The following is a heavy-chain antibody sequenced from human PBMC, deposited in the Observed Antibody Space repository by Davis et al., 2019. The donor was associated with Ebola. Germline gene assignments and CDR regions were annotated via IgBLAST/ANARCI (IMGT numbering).Heavy chain of an antibody. D-gene: IGHD6-13*01. J-gene: IGHJ6*02. V-gene: IGHV1-3*01. CDR1: GYTFTNYA. Sequence: AASVKVSCKASGYTFTNYAIHWVRQAPGQRLEWMGWINAGNGNTKCSQKFQGRVTITRDTSASTAYMELSSLRSEDTAVYYCARLYSSPGYYGMDVWGQGATVTVSS. CDR2: INAGNGNT. CDR3: ARLYSSPGYYGMDV.